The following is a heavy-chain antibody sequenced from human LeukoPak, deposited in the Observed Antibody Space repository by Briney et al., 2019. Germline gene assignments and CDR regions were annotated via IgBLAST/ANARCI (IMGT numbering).Heavy chain of an antibody. CDR2: IYSGGST. CDR1: KFTVSSKY. J-gene: IGHJ5*02. D-gene: IGHD2-15*01. V-gene: IGHV3-66*01. CDR3: ASLSEYCSHGSCYLGWFDP. Sequence: QSGGSLRLSCAASKFTVSSKYMSWVRQAPGKGLEWVSVIYSGGSTHYADSVKGRFTISRDNSKNTLYLQMNSLRAEDTAVYYCASLSEYCSHGSCYLGWFDPWGQGTLVTVSS.